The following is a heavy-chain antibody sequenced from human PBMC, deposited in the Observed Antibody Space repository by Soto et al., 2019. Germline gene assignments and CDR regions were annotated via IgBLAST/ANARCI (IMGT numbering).Heavy chain of an antibody. J-gene: IGHJ1*01. CDR2: IIPILGTA. CDR3: ARATRGSTGMAVDGY. CDR1: GGTFSSYA. Sequence: QVQLVQSGAEVKKPGSSVKVSCKASGGTFSSYAISWVRQAPGQGLVWMGGIIPILGTANYAQKFQGRVTITADVSTSTAYMELSSLRSEDRAVYYCARATRGSTGMAVDGYWGQGTLVTVSS. D-gene: IGHD3-10*01. V-gene: IGHV1-69*01.